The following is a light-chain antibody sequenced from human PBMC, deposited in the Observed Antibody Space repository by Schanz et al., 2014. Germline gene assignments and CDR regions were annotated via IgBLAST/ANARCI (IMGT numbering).Light chain of an antibody. CDR2: DVI. Sequence: SALTQPRSVSGSPGQSVTISCTGTSSDVGGYNYVSWYQQHPGKAPKLMIYDVIKRPSGVPDRFSGSKSGNTASLTISGLQAEDEADYYCSSYTSSSTLWVFGGGTKLTVL. CDR3: SSYTSSSTLWV. J-gene: IGLJ3*02. V-gene: IGLV2-11*01. CDR1: SSDVGGYNY.